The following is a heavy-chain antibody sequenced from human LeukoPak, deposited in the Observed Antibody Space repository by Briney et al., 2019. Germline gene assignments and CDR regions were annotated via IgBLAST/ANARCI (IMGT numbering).Heavy chain of an antibody. CDR2: IIPIFGTA. CDR3: ARDWGIQQWPPSYFDY. D-gene: IGHD5-18*01. V-gene: IGHV1-69*05. CDR1: GGTFSSYA. Sequence: GASVKVSCKASGGTFSSYAISWVRQAPGQGLEWMGGIIPIFGTANYAQKFQGRVTMTRDTSTSTVYMELTSLRSEDTAMYYCARDWGIQQWPPSYFDYWGQGTLVTVSS. J-gene: IGHJ4*02.